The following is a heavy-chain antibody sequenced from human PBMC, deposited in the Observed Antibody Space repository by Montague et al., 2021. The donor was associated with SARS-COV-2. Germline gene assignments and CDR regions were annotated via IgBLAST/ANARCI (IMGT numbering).Heavy chain of an antibody. J-gene: IGHJ4*02. CDR1: GGSISSSSYY. CDR2: IYYSGST. CDR3: AREKLGDFWSGYYNGYFDY. D-gene: IGHD3-3*01. V-gene: IGHV4-61*01. Sequence: SETLSLTCTVSGGSISSSSYYWSWIRQPPGKGLEWIGYIYYSGSTNYNPSLKSRVTISVDTSKNQFSLKLSSVTAADTAVYYCAREKLGDFWSGYYNGYFDYWGQGTLVTVSS.